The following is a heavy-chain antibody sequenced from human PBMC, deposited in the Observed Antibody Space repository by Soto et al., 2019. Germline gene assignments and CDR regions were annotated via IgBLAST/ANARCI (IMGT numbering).Heavy chain of an antibody. V-gene: IGHV3-21*01. J-gene: IGHJ5*02. Sequence: VQVVESGGGLVQPGGSLRLSCNFTFSMYSMNWVRQAPGKGLGWVASVSSGGSYIKYAGSVKGRFTISRDNAKNSVSLQMNSVRVDDTAVYFCTRDQGGSYDSWFDPWGQGTLVTVSS. CDR2: VSSGGSYI. CDR1: FTFSMYS. D-gene: IGHD1-26*01. CDR3: TRDQGGSYDSWFDP.